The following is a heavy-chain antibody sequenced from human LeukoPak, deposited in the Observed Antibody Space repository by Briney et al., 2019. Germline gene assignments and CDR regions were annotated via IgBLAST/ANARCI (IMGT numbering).Heavy chain of an antibody. CDR3: AKELDSSGFFDY. J-gene: IGHJ4*02. D-gene: IGHD3-22*01. Sequence: GGSLRLSRAASGFTFRNYAMSWVRQAPGKGLEWVSAISGSGDSTYYPDSVKGRFTISRDNSKNTLYLQMNSLRAEDTAVYYCAKELDSSGFFDYWGQGTLVTVSS. CDR1: GFTFRNYA. CDR2: ISGSGDST. V-gene: IGHV3-23*01.